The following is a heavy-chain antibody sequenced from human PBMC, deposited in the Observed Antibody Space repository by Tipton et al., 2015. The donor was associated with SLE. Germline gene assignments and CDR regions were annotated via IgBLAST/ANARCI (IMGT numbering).Heavy chain of an antibody. J-gene: IGHJ3*02. V-gene: IGHV1-18*01. D-gene: IGHD3-22*01. CDR3: AKDLRRGIVVPNSAFDI. Sequence: SLQGRVTLTTDTSTSTAYMELSSLRSEDTAVYYCAKDLRRGIVVPNSAFDIWGQGTMVTVSS.